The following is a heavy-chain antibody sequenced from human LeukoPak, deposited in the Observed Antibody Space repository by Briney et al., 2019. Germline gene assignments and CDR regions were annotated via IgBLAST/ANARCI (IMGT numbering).Heavy chain of an antibody. Sequence: ASVKVSCKASGYSFINYGIAWVRQAPGQGLEWMGWISPYNDNTHYVHKLQGRVTVTTDTSTSTAYMDLTNQSADDTAVHFFSRDLLMVGHTGPSLDAWNVWGQGTLVTVSS. V-gene: IGHV1-18*01. J-gene: IGHJ3*01. CDR2: ISPYNDNT. D-gene: IGHD2-15*01. CDR3: SRDLLMVGHTGPSLDAWNV. CDR1: GYSFINYG.